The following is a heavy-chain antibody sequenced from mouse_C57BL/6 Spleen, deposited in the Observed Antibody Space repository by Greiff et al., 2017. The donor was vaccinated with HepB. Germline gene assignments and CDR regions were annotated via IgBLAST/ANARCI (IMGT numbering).Heavy chain of an antibody. Sequence: VQLQQSGAELVKPGASVKISCKASGYAFSSYWMNWVKQRPGKGLEWIGQIYPGDGDTNYNGKFKGKATLTADKSSSTAYMQLSSLTSEDSAVYFCARGESYYGNCFDYWGQGTTLTVSS. CDR3: ARGESYYGNCFDY. J-gene: IGHJ2*01. CDR2: IYPGDGDT. CDR1: GYAFSSYW. D-gene: IGHD2-1*01. V-gene: IGHV1-80*01.